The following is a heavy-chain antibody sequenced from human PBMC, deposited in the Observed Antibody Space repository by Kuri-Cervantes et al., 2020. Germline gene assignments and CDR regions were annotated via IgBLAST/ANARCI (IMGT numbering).Heavy chain of an antibody. CDR1: GFTFSSYW. D-gene: IGHD3-10*01. J-gene: IGHJ4*02. Sequence: GESLKISCAASGFTFSSYWMSWVRQAPGKGLEWVANIKQDGSEKYYVDSVKGRFTISRDNAKNSLYLQMNSLRAEDTAVYYCARDKGWFGNSNDYWGQGTLGTVSS. CDR2: IKQDGSEK. V-gene: IGHV3-7*01. CDR3: ARDKGWFGNSNDY.